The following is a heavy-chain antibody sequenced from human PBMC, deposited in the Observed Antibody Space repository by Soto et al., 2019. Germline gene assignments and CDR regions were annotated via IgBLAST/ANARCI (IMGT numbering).Heavy chain of an antibody. J-gene: IGHJ3*02. CDR2: IIHIFGTA. Sequence: ASVTVSCKASGGTFSRYDITCVRPAPGQWLEWMGGIIHIFGTAKYAQKFQGRVTITADKSTSTVYMEVSSLRSEDTAVYYCARENSLVTATMPGALDIWGQGTTVTVPS. D-gene: IGHD2-2*01. CDR1: GGTFSRYD. V-gene: IGHV1-69*06. CDR3: ARENSLVTATMPGALDI.